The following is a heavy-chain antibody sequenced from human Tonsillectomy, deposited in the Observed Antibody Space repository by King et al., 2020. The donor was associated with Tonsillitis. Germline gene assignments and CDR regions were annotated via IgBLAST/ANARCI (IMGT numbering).Heavy chain of an antibody. V-gene: IGHV3-30*03. D-gene: IGHD6-13*01. Sequence: VQLVESGGGVVQPGRSLRLSCAASGFTFSSYGMHWVRQAPGKGLEWVAVISYDGSNKYYADSVKGRFTISRDNSKNTLYLPMNSLRAEDTAVYYCVRGDSSSWYRLLVWYFQHWGQGTLVTVSS. CDR3: VRGDSSSWYRLLVWYFQH. J-gene: IGHJ1*01. CDR1: GFTFSSYG. CDR2: ISYDGSNK.